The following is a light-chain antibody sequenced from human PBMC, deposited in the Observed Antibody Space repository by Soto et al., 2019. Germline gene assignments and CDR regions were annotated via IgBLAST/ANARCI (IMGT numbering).Light chain of an antibody. CDR2: GAS. J-gene: IGKJ4*01. V-gene: IGKV3-20*01. CDR3: QQYGDSPLT. CDR1: QIVSGNF. Sequence: VLTQSPGPLSLSPGERATLSCRASQIVSGNFLAWYQQIPGQTPRLLIYGASSRATGIPERISGSVSGTDFTLTINRLEPEDFAVYYCQQYGDSPLTFGGGTKLEMK.